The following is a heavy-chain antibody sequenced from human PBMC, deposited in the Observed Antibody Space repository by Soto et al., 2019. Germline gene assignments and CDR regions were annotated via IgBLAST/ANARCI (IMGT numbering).Heavy chain of an antibody. CDR1: GGTFSSYA. D-gene: IGHD2-15*01. J-gene: IGHJ6*02. CDR3: ARGYCSGGSCYGLYYYYYYGMDV. V-gene: IGHV1-69*13. Sequence: SVKVSCKASGGTFSSYAISWVRQAPGQGLEWMGGIIPIFGTANYAQKFQGRVTITADESTSTAYMELSSLRSEDTAVYYCARGYCSGGSCYGLYYYYYYGMDVWGQGTTVTVSS. CDR2: IIPIFGTA.